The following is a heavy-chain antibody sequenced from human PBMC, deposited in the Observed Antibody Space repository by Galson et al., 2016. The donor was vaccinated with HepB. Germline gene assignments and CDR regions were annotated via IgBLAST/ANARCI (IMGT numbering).Heavy chain of an antibody. CDR3: ARDLIGNMDV. V-gene: IGHV1-3*01. CDR1: GYTFSTYD. D-gene: IGHD3-16*02. J-gene: IGHJ6*02. CDR2: ISAASGNT. Sequence: SVKVSCKASGYTFSTYDMHWVRQSPGQRLEWMGYISAASGNTKYSQSFQGRVTLTRDTSATTHYMDLTSLTSEDTAVYYCARDLIGNMDVWGQGTTVAVSS.